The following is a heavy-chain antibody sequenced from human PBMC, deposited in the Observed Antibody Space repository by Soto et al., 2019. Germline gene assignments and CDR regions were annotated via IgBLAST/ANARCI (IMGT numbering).Heavy chain of an antibody. D-gene: IGHD2-21*02. J-gene: IGHJ4*02. CDR3: ARDAHIVVVTAIRALGY. CDR2: INPSGGST. Sequence: QVQLVQSGAEVKKPGASVKVSCKASGYTFTSYYMHWVRQAPGQGLEWMGIINPSGGSTSYAQKFQGRVTRTRDTSTSPVYMELSSLRSEDTAVYYCARDAHIVVVTAIRALGYWGQGTLVTVSS. V-gene: IGHV1-46*01. CDR1: GYTFTSYY.